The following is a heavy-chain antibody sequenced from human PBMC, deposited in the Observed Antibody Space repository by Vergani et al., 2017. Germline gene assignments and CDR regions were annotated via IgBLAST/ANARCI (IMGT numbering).Heavy chain of an antibody. D-gene: IGHD2-2*01. CDR1: GFTFSACP. V-gene: IGHV3-23*01. J-gene: IGHJ3*01. CDR3: AREYSSTSGRAFDF. CDR2: ISARYPST. Sequence: EVQLLQSGGGVIQPGGSVRLSCAASGFTFSACPMTWARQAPGKGLEWVSAISARYPSTYYADSVKGRFTISRDNSKNMLYLQMNSLSAEDTAVYYCAREYSSTSGRAFDFWGQGTKVTVSS.